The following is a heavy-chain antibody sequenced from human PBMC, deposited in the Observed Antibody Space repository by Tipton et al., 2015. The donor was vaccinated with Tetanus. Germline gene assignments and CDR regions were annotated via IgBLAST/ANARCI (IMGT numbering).Heavy chain of an antibody. J-gene: IGHJ6*02. D-gene: IGHD3-22*01. CDR3: ARDRGYYIYFGMDV. CDR2: IDPNSGGT. V-gene: IGHV1-2*02. Sequence: QLVQSGAEVKKPGASVKVSCKASGYTFTGYYIYWVRQAPGQGLEWMGLIDPNSGGTVYAQKFQGRVTMTRDTSISTAYMELRSLRSDDTAVFYCARDRGYYIYFGMDVWGPGATVTVS. CDR1: GYTFTGYY.